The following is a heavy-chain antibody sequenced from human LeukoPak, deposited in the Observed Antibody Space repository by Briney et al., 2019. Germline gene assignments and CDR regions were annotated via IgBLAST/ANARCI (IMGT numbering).Heavy chain of an antibody. CDR2: MNPNSGNT. V-gene: IGHV1-8*03. D-gene: IGHD5-18*01. Sequence: ASVKVSCKASGYTFTSYDINWVRQATGQGLEWMGWMNPNSGNTGYAQKFQGRVTITRNTSISTAYMELSRLRPEDTAVYSCARGGGYSYGYRPYYYYYYMDVWGKGTTVTVSS. CDR1: GYTFTSYD. J-gene: IGHJ6*03. CDR3: ARGGGYSYGYRPYYYYYYMDV.